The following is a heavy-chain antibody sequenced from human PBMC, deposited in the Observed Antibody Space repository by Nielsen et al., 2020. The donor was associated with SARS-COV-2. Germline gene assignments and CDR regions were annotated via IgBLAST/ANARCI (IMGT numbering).Heavy chain of an antibody. D-gene: IGHD3-22*01. Sequence: GESLKISCAASGFRFTSYSMNWVRQAPGKGLEWVASITMSGAYMYYADSVRGRFTVSRDNAKNSLYLQMNSLRGEDTAVYYCARVGRQGDATGYYSPDDAFDIWGQGTRVTVSS. CDR3: ARVGRQGDATGYYSPDDAFDI. V-gene: IGHV3-21*01. J-gene: IGHJ3*02. CDR1: GFRFTSYS. CDR2: ITMSGAYM.